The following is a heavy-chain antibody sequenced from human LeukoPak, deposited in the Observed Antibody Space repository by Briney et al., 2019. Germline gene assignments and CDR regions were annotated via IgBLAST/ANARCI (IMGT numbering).Heavy chain of an antibody. CDR2: IYTSGST. D-gene: IGHD3-16*02. J-gene: IGHJ3*02. CDR1: GGSISSYY. V-gene: IGHV4-4*07. CDR3: ARDRLRWDYVWGSYRYCAFDI. Sequence: SETLPLTCTVSGGSISSYYWSWIRQPAGKGLEWIGRIYTSGSTNYNPSLKSRVTMSVDTSKNQFSLKLSSVTAADTAVYYCARDRLRWDYVWGSYRYCAFDIWGQGTMVTVSS.